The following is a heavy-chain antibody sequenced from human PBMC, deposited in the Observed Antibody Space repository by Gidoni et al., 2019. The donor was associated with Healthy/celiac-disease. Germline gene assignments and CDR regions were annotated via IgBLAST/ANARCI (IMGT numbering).Heavy chain of an antibody. CDR1: GGSISSSSYY. CDR3: ASAMTYYYDSSGYYYFDY. Sequence: QLQLQESGPGLVKPSETLSLTCTVAGGSISSSSYYWGWIRQPPGKGLEWIGSIYYSGSTYYNPSLKSRVTISVDTSKNQFSLKLSSVTAADTAVYYCASAMTYYYDSSGYYYFDYWGQGTLVTVSS. D-gene: IGHD3-22*01. J-gene: IGHJ4*02. V-gene: IGHV4-39*01. CDR2: IYYSGST.